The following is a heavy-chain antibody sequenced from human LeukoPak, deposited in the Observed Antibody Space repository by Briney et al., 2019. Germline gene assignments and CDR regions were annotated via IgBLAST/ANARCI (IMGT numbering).Heavy chain of an antibody. J-gene: IGHJ4*02. Sequence: PGGSLRLSCAASGFTFSSYAMSWVRQAPGKGLEWVSAISGSGGSTYYADSVKGRFTISRDNSKNTLYLQMNSLRAEDTAVYYCARKSPREQSPTKYYFDYWGQGTLVTVSS. CDR1: GFTFSSYA. CDR3: ARKSPREQSPTKYYFDY. V-gene: IGHV3-23*01. CDR2: ISGSGGST. D-gene: IGHD1/OR15-1a*01.